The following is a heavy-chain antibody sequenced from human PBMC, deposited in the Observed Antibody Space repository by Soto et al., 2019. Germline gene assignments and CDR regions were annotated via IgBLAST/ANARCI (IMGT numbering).Heavy chain of an antibody. CDR1: GGSISIYY. J-gene: IGHJ5*02. V-gene: IGHV4-59*01. CDR2: IYYSGST. D-gene: IGHD6-6*01. CDR3: ARGQGIAARYYNWFDP. Sequence: SETLSLTCTVSGGSISIYYWSWIRQPPGKGLEWIGYIYYSGSTNYNPSLKSRVTISVDTSKNQFSLKLSSVTAADTAVYYCARGQGIAARYYNWFDPGGQGTLVTSPQ.